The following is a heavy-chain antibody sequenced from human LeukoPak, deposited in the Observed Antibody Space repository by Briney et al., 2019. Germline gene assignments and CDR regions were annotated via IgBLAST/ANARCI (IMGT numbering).Heavy chain of an antibody. D-gene: IGHD3-10*01. J-gene: IGHJ2*01. Sequence: GGSLRLSCAASGFTFSTYAIHWVRQAPGKGLEWVAVISYDGSNKYYPDSVKGRFTISRDNSERTVHLQMHSLGVEDTAVYHCARGGSGSSYWYFDLWGRGTLVTVSP. CDR2: ISYDGSNK. V-gene: IGHV3-30-3*01. CDR1: GFTFSTYA. CDR3: ARGGSGSSYWYFDL.